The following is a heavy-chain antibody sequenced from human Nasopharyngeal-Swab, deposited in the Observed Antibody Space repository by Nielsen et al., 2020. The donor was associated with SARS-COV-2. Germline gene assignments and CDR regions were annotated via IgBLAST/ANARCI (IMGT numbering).Heavy chain of an antibody. CDR1: GSSFTSYW. J-gene: IGHJ4*02. V-gene: IGHV5-51*01. CDR2: IYPGDSDT. CDR3: AWKSSGWYGSYDY. Sequence: GESLKISCQGSGSSFTSYWIAWVRQMPGKGLEWMGIIYPGDSDTRYSPSFQGQVTISADKSINTAYLQWSSLKASDTAIYYCAWKSSGWYGSYDYWGQGTLVTVSS. D-gene: IGHD6-19*01.